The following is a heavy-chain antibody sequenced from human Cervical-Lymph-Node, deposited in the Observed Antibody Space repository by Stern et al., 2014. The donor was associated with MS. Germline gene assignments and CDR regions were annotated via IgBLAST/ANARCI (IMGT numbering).Heavy chain of an antibody. CDR1: GGTFSNYA. D-gene: IGHD6-6*01. CDR3: ARGGSSSYYLGDHYYAMDV. Sequence: QVHLVESGAEVKKPGSSVKVSCKASGGTFSNYAISWVREAPGQGPEWMGGIISIFEAANYAQKFQGRVTITADDSRSTTYMEVRSLRSDDTAVYYCARGGSSSYYLGDHYYAMDVWGQGTTVTVSS. J-gene: IGHJ6*02. V-gene: IGHV1-69*01. CDR2: IISIFEAA.